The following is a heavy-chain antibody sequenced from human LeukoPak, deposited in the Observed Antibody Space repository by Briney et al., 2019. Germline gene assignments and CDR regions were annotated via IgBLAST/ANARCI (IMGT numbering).Heavy chain of an antibody. D-gene: IGHD5-12*01. V-gene: IGHV1-8*02. CDR2: MNPNSGNT. J-gene: IGHJ5*02. CDR1: GYTFTSYD. Sequence: ASVKVSCKASGYTFTSYDINWVRQATGQGLEWMGWMNPNSGNTGYAQKFQGRVTMTRNTSISTAYMELSSLRSEDTAVYYCAGGGGSGYGIGDDWFDPWGQGTLVTVSS. CDR3: AGGGGSGYGIGDDWFDP.